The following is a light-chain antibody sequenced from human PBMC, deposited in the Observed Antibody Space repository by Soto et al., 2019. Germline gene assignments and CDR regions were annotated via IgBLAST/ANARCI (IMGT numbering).Light chain of an antibody. J-gene: IGKJ5*01. CDR2: SAS. Sequence: DIQMTQSPTSLSASVGDRVTITCRASQSIRRSLNWYQQRPGKAPNLLIYSASSLQSGVPSRFSGSGSGTDFTLTISSLQPEDFATYFCQQSSTTVLTFGQGTRLEIK. V-gene: IGKV1-39*01. CDR1: QSIRRS. CDR3: QQSSTTVLT.